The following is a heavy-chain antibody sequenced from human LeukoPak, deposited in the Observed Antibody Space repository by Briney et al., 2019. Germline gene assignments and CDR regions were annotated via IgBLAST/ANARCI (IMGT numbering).Heavy chain of an antibody. J-gene: IGHJ6*02. Sequence: ASVKVSCRASGYTFTSYGISWVRQAPGQGLEWMGWISAYNGNTNYAQKLQGRVTMATDTSTSTAYMELRSLRSDDTAVYYCAREEGRYFDLYYYYGMDVWAKGPRSPSP. D-gene: IGHD3-9*01. CDR3: AREEGRYFDLYYYYGMDV. CDR2: ISAYNGNT. CDR1: GYTFTSYG. V-gene: IGHV1-18*01.